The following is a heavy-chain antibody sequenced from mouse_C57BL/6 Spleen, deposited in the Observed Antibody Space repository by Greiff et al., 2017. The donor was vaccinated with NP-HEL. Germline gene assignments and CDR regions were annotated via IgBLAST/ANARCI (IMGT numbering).Heavy chain of an antibody. CDR3: AKEGTYYSGGFAY. D-gene: IGHD2-12*01. Sequence: QVHVKQSGPGLVAPSQSLSITCTVSGFSLTSYGVSWVRQPPGKGLEWLGVIWGDGSTNYHSALISRLSISKDNSKSQVFLKLNSLQTDDTATYYCAKEGTYYSGGFAYWGQGTLVTVSA. CDR1: GFSLTSYG. CDR2: IWGDGST. V-gene: IGHV2-3*01. J-gene: IGHJ3*01.